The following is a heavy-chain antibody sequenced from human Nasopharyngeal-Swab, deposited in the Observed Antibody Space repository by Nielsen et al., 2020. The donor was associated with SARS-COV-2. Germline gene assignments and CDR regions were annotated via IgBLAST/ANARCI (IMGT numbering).Heavy chain of an antibody. CDR2: ISYDGSNK. J-gene: IGHJ4*02. D-gene: IGHD2-21*02. CDR3: AKDWSRDCGGDCSGY. Sequence: GESLKISCAASGFTFSSCGMHWVRQAPGKGLEWVAVISYDGSNKYYADSVKGRFTISRDNSKDTLYLQMNSLRAEDTAVYYCAKDWSRDCGGDCSGYWGQGTLVTVSS. V-gene: IGHV3-30*18. CDR1: GFTFSSCG.